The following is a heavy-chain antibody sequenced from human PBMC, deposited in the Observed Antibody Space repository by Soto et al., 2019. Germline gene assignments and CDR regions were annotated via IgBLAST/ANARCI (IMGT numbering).Heavy chain of an antibody. D-gene: IGHD3-3*01. CDR1: GYTFTSYA. CDR2: INAGNGNT. CDR3: AFTSHYDFWSGTPQDYYYYGMDV. V-gene: IGHV1-3*01. J-gene: IGHJ6*02. Sequence: ASVKVSCKASGYTFTSYAMHWVRQAPGQRLEWMGWINAGNGNTKYSQKFQGRVTITRDTSASTAYMELSSLRSEDTAVYYCAFTSHYDFWSGTPQDYYYYGMDVWGQGTTVTVSS.